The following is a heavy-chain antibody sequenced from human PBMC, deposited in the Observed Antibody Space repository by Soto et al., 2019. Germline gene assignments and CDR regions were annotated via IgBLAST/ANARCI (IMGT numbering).Heavy chain of an antibody. Sequence: GSLRLSCAASGFTFSSYGMHWVRQAPGKGLEWVAVISYDGSNKYYADSVKGRFTISRDNSKNTLYLQMNSLRAEDTAVYYCAKGGSSGWYREGNWFDPWGQGTLVTVSS. CDR2: ISYDGSNK. D-gene: IGHD6-19*01. V-gene: IGHV3-30*18. J-gene: IGHJ5*02. CDR1: GFTFSSYG. CDR3: AKGGSSGWYREGNWFDP.